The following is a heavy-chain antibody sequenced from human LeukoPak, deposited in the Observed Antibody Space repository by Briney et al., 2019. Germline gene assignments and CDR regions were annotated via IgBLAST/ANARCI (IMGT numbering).Heavy chain of an antibody. CDR1: GFTFSSYS. CDR3: ARDREGATFSAFDI. CDR2: ISSSSSYI. V-gene: IGHV3-21*01. J-gene: IGHJ3*02. D-gene: IGHD1-26*01. Sequence: GGSLRPSCAASGFTFSSYSMNWVRQAPGKGLEWVSSISSSSSYIYYADSVKGRFTISRDNAKNSLYLQMNSLRAEDTAVYYRARDREGATFSAFDIWGQGTMVTVSS.